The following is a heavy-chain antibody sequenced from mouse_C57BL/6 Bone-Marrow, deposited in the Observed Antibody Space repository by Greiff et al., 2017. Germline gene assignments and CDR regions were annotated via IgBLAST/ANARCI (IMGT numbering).Heavy chain of an antibody. Sequence: QVQLQQPGAELVKPGASVKLSCKASGYTFTSYWMQWVKQRPGQGLAWIGEIDPSDIYTNYNQKFKGKATLTVDTSSSTAYMQLSSLTSEDSAVYYCARDGSSSYWYFDVWGTGTTVTVSS. D-gene: IGHD1-1*01. CDR3: ARDGSSSYWYFDV. CDR2: IDPSDIYT. J-gene: IGHJ1*03. V-gene: IGHV1-50*01. CDR1: GYTFTSYW.